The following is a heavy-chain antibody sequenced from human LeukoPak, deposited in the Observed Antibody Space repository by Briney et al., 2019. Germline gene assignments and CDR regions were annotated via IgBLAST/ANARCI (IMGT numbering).Heavy chain of an antibody. CDR3: ARLAVRGDYYYYYYMDV. CDR1: GGSISSSSYY. CDR2: INHSGST. Sequence: PSETLSLTCTVSGGSISSSSYYWGWIRQPPGKGLEWIGEINHSGSTNYNPSLKSRVTISVDTSKNQFSLKLSSVTAADTAVYYCARLAVRGDYYYYYYMDVWGKGTTVTVSS. V-gene: IGHV4-61*05. J-gene: IGHJ6*03. D-gene: IGHD6-19*01.